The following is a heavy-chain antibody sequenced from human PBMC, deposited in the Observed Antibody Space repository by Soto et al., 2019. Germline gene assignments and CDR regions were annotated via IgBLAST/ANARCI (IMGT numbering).Heavy chain of an antibody. V-gene: IGHV4-38-2*01. CDR2: TYYGASS. J-gene: IGHJ4*02. CDR3: VRVAGSASWYETDS. D-gene: IGHD6-13*01. CDR1: GYSISSGYY. Sequence: PPETLSLTCAVSGYSISSGYYWGWIRQPPGKGLEWLGTTYYGASSYYNPSLRSRITILLDASTNQLSLKLSSVTAADTAVYFCVRVAGSASWYETDSWGQGILVTVSS.